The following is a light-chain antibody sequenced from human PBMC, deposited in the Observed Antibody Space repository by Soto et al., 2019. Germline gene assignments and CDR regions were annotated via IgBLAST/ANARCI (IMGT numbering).Light chain of an antibody. V-gene: IGLV2-14*01. Sequence: QSALTQPASVSGSPGQSITVSCTGTSSDIGGYNYVSWYQQHPGKAPKLMVYEVTNRPSGVSDRFSGSKSGNTASPTISGLQAEDEADYHCSSYSSSGTLFVFGTGTKVTVL. CDR1: SSDIGGYNY. CDR3: SSYSSSGTLFV. CDR2: EVT. J-gene: IGLJ1*01.